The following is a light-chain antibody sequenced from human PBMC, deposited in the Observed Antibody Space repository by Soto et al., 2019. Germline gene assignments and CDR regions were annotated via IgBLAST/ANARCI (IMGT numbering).Light chain of an antibody. CDR1: QSISSW. J-gene: IGKJ3*01. CDR3: QQSFT. V-gene: IGKV1-5*03. Sequence: DIQMTQSPSTLSASVGDRVTITCRASQSISSWLAWYQQKPGKAPKLLIYKGSTLESGVPSRFSGSGSGTEFTLTISSLQPDDFATYYCQQSFTFGPGTKVYIK. CDR2: KGS.